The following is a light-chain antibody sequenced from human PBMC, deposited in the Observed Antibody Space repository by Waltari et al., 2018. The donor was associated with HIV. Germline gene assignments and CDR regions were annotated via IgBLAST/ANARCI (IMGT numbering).Light chain of an antibody. V-gene: IGLV1-47*01. CDR1: SSSIGSNY. CDR3: AAWDDSLSGYV. Sequence: QSVLTQPPSASGTPGQRVTISCSGSSSSIGSNYVYWYQQHPRTAPKLLIYRNHPRPSGVPDRFSGSKSGTSASLAISGLRSEDEADYYCAAWDDSLSGYVFGTGTKVTVL. J-gene: IGLJ1*01. CDR2: RNH.